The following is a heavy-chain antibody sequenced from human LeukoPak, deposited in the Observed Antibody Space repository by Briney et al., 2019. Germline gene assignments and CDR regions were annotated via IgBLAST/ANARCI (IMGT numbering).Heavy chain of an antibody. D-gene: IGHD3-16*02. CDR3: AREYYDYVWGSYRDFDY. V-gene: IGHV4-39*01. CDR1: GGSISSSSHY. Sequence: SETLSLTCTVSGGSISSSSHYWGWIRQPPGKGLEWIGSIYYSGNTYYNPSLKSRVTISVDTSKNQFSLKLSSVTAADTAVYYCAREYYDYVWGSYRDFDYWGQGTLVTVSS. CDR2: IYYSGNT. J-gene: IGHJ4*02.